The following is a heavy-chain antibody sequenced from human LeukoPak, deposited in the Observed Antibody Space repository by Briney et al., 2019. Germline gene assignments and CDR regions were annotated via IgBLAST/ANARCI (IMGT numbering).Heavy chain of an antibody. J-gene: IGHJ4*02. V-gene: IGHV4-4*07. D-gene: IGHD3-22*01. Sequence: PSETLSLTCTVSGGSISSYYWSWIRQPAGKGLEWIGRIYTSGSTNYNPSLKSRVTMSVDTSKNQFSPKLSSVTAADTAVYYCAKDSFGFGYYDSTFDYWGQGTLVTVSS. CDR3: AKDSFGFGYYDSTFDY. CDR1: GGSISSYY. CDR2: IYTSGST.